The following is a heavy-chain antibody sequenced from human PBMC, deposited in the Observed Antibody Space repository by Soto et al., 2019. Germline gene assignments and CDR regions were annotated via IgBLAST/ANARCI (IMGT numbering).Heavy chain of an antibody. V-gene: IGHV2-5*02. CDR2: IYLDDDK. CDR3: ALSTTVKTTYAFDI. D-gene: IGHD4-17*01. CDR1: GFSLSTSGMG. J-gene: IGHJ3*02. Sequence: SGPTLVNPTQTLTLTCTFSGFSLSTSGMGVGWIRQPPGQALEWLALIYLDDDKRYSPSLKSRLTITKDTSKNQVVLTMTNMDPVDTATYYCALSTTVKTTYAFDIWGQGTMVTVSS.